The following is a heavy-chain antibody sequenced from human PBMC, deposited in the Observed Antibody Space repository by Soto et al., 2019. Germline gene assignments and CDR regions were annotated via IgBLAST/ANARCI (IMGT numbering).Heavy chain of an antibody. V-gene: IGHV3-30*04. Sequence: QVQLVESGGGVVQPGRSLRLSCAVSGFTFSDYVMHWVRQTPGKGLEWVAVISKESSTKAYADSVKGRFTISRDNSKNTLDLQMNSLRDDDTAVYYCAREDYSSGRAVLSEYWGQGTLVTVSS. J-gene: IGHJ4*02. CDR2: ISKESSTK. D-gene: IGHD3-22*01. CDR1: GFTFSDYV. CDR3: AREDYSSGRAVLSEY.